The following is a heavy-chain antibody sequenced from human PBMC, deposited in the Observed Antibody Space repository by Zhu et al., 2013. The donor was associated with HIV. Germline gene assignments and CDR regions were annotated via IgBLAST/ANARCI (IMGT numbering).Heavy chain of an antibody. CDR2: ISYDGSNK. Sequence: VQLVESGGGLVQPGRSLRLSCAASGFTFSSYAMHWVRQAPGKGLEWVAVISYDGSNKYYADSVKGRFTISRDNSKNTLYLQMNSLRAEDTAVYSCARAPGVATIPYYYYYYMDVWGKGTTVTVSS. J-gene: IGHJ6*03. CDR3: ARAPGVATIPYYYYYYMDV. CDR1: GFTFSSYA. D-gene: IGHD5-12*01. V-gene: IGHV3-30-3*01.